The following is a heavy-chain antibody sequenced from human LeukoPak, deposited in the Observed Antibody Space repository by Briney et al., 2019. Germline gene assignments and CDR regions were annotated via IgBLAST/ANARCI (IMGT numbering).Heavy chain of an antibody. CDR2: INHSGST. V-gene: IGHV4-34*01. D-gene: IGHD6-13*01. CDR1: GGSFSGYY. J-gene: IGHJ4*02. Sequence: SETLSLTCAVYGGSFSGYYWSWIRQPPGKGLEWIGEINHSGSTNYNPSLKSRVTISVDTSKNQFSLKLSSVTAADTAVYYCARGSSSWYKVFDYWGQGTLVTVSS. CDR3: ARGSSSWYKVFDY.